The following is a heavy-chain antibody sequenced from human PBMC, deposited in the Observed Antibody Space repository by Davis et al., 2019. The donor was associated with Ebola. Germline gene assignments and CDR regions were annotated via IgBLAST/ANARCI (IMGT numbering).Heavy chain of an antibody. CDR1: GYSFTSYW. V-gene: IGHV5-51*01. J-gene: IGHJ3*02. CDR2: IFPGDSDT. CDR3: ARTLSSGYRDRFDI. D-gene: IGHD3-22*01. Sequence: GESLKISCKGSGYSFTSYWIAWVRQMPGKGPEWMGIIFPGDSDTRYSPSFQSQVTISADKSINTAYLQWSTLKASDTAMYYCARTLSSGYRDRFDIWGQGTMVTVSS.